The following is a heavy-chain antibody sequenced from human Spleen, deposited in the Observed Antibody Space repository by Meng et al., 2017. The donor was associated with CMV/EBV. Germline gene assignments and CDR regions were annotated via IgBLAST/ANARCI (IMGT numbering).Heavy chain of an antibody. CDR1: GFTFSSYA. D-gene: IGHD3-3*01. J-gene: IGHJ4*02. CDR3: AKDRGHYDFWSGYSGLDY. CDR2: IYSDGSST. V-gene: IGHV3-23*03. Sequence: GESLKISCAASGFTFSSYAMSWVRQAPGKGLEWVSVIYSDGSSTYYADSVKGRFTISRDNSKNTLYVQMNSLRAEDTAVYYCAKDRGHYDFWSGYSGLDYWGQGTLVTVSS.